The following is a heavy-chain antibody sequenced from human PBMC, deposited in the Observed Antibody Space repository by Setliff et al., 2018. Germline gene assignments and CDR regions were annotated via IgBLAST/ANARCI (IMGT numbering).Heavy chain of an antibody. Sequence: PSETLSLTCAVSGASISSGSYYWSWIRQPAGKGLEWVGRLHTSGSTNYNPSPKSRVTISVDTPKNQFSLTVRSVTAADTALYFCARDDPIVGATDYWGQGVLVTVSS. CDR2: LHTSGST. CDR3: ARDDPIVGATDY. D-gene: IGHD1-26*01. V-gene: IGHV4-61*02. J-gene: IGHJ4*02. CDR1: GASISSGSYY.